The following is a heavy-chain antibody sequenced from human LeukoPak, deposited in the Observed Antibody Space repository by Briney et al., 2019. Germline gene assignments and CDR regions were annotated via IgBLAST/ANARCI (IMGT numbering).Heavy chain of an antibody. CDR1: DGSISSYY. J-gene: IGHJ4*02. CDR3: ASLSRWELQYFDY. CDR2: IYYSGST. Sequence: SETLSLTCTVSDGSISSYYWSWIRQPPGKGLEWIGYIYYSGSTNYNPSLKSRVTISVDTSKNQFSLKLSSVTAADTAVYYCASLSRWELQYFDYWGQGTLVTVSS. V-gene: IGHV4-59*01. D-gene: IGHD1-26*01.